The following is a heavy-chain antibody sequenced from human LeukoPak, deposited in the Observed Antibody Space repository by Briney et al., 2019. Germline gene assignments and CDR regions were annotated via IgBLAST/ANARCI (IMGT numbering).Heavy chain of an antibody. Sequence: PGGSLRLSCAASGFTFSSYSMNWVRQAPGKGLEWVSSISSSSSYIYYADSVKGRFTISRDNAKNSLYLQMNSLRAEDTAVYYCARDLSNSSFPYYYYYYMDVWGKGTTVTVSS. J-gene: IGHJ6*03. CDR3: ARDLSNSSFPYYYYYYMDV. V-gene: IGHV3-21*01. CDR2: ISSSSSYI. CDR1: GFTFSSYS. D-gene: IGHD6-6*01.